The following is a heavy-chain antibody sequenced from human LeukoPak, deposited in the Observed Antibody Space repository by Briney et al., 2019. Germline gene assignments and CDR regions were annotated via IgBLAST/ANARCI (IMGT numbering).Heavy chain of an antibody. Sequence: PGGSLRLSCAASGFTFNNYAMTWVRQAPGKGLEWVAFIRYDGSNKYYADSVKGRFTISRDNSKNTLYLQMSSLRAEDTAVYYCAKDHPVFSNWGQGTLVTVSS. CDR2: IRYDGSNK. D-gene: IGHD3-9*01. V-gene: IGHV3-30*02. CDR3: AKDHPVFSN. CDR1: GFTFNNYA. J-gene: IGHJ4*02.